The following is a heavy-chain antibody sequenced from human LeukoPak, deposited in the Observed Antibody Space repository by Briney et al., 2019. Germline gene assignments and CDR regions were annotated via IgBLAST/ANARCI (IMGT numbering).Heavy chain of an antibody. V-gene: IGHV3-21*01. CDR2: ISSSSKNL. CDR1: GFTFSDYG. D-gene: IGHD3-22*01. J-gene: IGHJ4*02. Sequence: PGGSPRLSCAASGFTFSDYGMNWVRQAPGKGLEWVSSISSSSKNLYYADSVKGRFTISRDNAKNSLYLQINSLRAEDTAVYYCARGRTPYYDSSGYYYEPGYWGQGTLVTVSS. CDR3: ARGRTPYYDSSGYYYEPGY.